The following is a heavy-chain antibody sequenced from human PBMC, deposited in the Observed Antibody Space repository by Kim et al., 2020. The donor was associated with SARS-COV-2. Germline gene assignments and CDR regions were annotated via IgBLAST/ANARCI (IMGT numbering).Heavy chain of an antibody. CDR1: GFTFSSYG. CDR2: ISYDGSNK. V-gene: IGHV3-30*18. D-gene: IGHD3-9*01. CDR3: AKVKLGAQKSYDILTGFHYYYYGMDV. Sequence: GGSLRLSCAASGFTFSSYGMHWVRQAPGKGLEWVAVISYDGSNKYYADSVKGRFTISRDNSKNTLYLQMNSLRAEDTAVYYCAKVKLGAQKSYDILTGFHYYYYGMDVWGQGTTVTVSS. J-gene: IGHJ6*02.